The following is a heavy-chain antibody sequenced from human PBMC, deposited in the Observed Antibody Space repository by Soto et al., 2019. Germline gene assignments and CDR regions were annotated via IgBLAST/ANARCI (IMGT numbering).Heavy chain of an antibody. CDR2: ISYDGSNK. CDR3: ARGYYDFWSGYPTRLGAFDI. J-gene: IGHJ3*02. D-gene: IGHD3-3*01. CDR1: GFTFSSYA. V-gene: IGHV3-30-3*01. Sequence: GGSLRLSCAASGFTFSSYAMHWVRQAPGKGLEWVAVISYDGSNKYYADSVKGRFTISRDNSKNTLYLQMNSLRAEDTAVYYCARGYYDFWSGYPTRLGAFDIWGQGTMVTVSS.